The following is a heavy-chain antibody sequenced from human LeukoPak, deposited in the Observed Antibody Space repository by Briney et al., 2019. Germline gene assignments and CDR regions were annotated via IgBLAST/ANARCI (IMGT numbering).Heavy chain of an antibody. CDR1: GFTFSSYS. D-gene: IGHD3-10*01. CDR3: ARGRRFGELLGGIGHY. Sequence: GGSLRLSCAASGFTFSSYSMNWVRQAPGKGLEWVSYISSSSSTIYYADSVKGRFTISRDNAKNSLYLQMNSLRAEDTAVYYCARGRRFGELLGGIGHYWGQGTLVTVSS. J-gene: IGHJ4*02. CDR2: ISSSSSTI. V-gene: IGHV3-48*01.